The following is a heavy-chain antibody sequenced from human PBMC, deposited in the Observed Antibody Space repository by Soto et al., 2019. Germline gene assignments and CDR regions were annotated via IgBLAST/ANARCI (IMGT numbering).Heavy chain of an antibody. CDR2: INHSGST. CDR3: EAGFYGSGSYIGLAPGHY. CDR1: GGSFSGYY. Sequence: SETLSLTCAVYGGSFSGYYWSWIRQPPGKGLEWIGEINHSGSTNYNPSLKSRVTISVDTSKNQFSLKLSSVTAADTAVYYCEAGFYGSGSYIGLAPGHYWGQGTLVTVSS. D-gene: IGHD3-10*01. V-gene: IGHV4-34*01. J-gene: IGHJ4*02.